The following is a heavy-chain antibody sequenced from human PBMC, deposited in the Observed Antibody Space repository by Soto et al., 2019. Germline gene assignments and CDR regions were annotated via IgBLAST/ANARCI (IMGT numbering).Heavy chain of an antibody. J-gene: IGHJ5*02. CDR3: ARGRIRSSSAFGS. CDR1: GGSFSGYY. CDR2: INHSGST. D-gene: IGHD6-19*01. V-gene: IGHV4-34*01. Sequence: QVQLQQWGAGLLKPSETLSLTCAVYGGSFSGYYWSWIRQPPGKGLEWIGEINHSGSTNYNPSLKSRVTISVDTSKNQFSLKLSSVTTADTAVYHYARGRIRSSSAFGSWGQGTLVTVSS.